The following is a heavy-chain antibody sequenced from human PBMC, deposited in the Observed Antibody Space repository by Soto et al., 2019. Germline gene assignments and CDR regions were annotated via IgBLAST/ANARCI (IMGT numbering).Heavy chain of an antibody. CDR1: GFTFSSYW. J-gene: IGHJ4*02. Sequence: VQLVESGGGVVQPGRSLRLSCAASGFTFSSYWMHWVRQAPGKGLVWVSRINSDGSSTSYADSVKGRFTISRDNAKNTLYLQMNSLRAEDTAVYYCARVPGYSSSSGRGSSWYAFDYWGQGTLVTVSS. CDR3: ARVPGYSSSSGRGSSWYAFDY. D-gene: IGHD6-6*01. V-gene: IGHV3-74*02. CDR2: INSDGSST.